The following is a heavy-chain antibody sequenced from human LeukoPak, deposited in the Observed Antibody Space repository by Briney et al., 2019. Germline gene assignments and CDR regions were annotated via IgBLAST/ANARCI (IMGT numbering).Heavy chain of an antibody. J-gene: IGHJ4*02. D-gene: IGHD3-3*01. Sequence: PGRSLRLSCAASGFIFRNHGMNWVRQAPGKGLEWLSTISGSGDNTYYADSVKGRFTVSRDNSKNTLYLQMNSLRVEDTAMYYCAKGAYYGDWGQGTLVTVSS. CDR2: ISGSGDNT. CDR3: AKGAYYGD. V-gene: IGHV3-23*01. CDR1: GFIFRNHG.